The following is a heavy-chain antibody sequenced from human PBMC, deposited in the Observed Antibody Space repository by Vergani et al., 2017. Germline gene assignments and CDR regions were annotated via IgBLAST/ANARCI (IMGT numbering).Heavy chain of an antibody. CDR2: VDPENGEI. V-gene: IGHV1-69-2*01. Sequence: VQPVQSGAEMKKPGASVNVSCKTSGYTFSDYYMQGVKKAPGKGLEWMGLVDPENGEIRYAEKFQGRVTITADTSRGTAYMEMRILTSEDTAVYYCTAAERTTVTSRGNYYYNMDVWGQGPTFTVSS. CDR1: GYTFSDYY. CDR3: TAAERTTVTSRGNYYYNMDV. J-gene: IGHJ6*02. D-gene: IGHD4-11*01.